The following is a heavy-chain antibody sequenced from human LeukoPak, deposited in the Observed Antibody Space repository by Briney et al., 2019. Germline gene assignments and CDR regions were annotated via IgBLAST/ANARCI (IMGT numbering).Heavy chain of an antibody. V-gene: IGHV1-2*02. Sequence: ASVKVSCKASGYTFTGYYMNWVRQAPGQGLEWMGWINPNSGGTNYAQKFQGRVTMTRDTSISTAYMELSRLRSDDTAVYYCARALRTTVTVGGYWGQGTLVTVSS. D-gene: IGHD4-17*01. J-gene: IGHJ4*02. CDR1: GYTFTGYY. CDR3: ARALRTTVTVGGY. CDR2: INPNSGGT.